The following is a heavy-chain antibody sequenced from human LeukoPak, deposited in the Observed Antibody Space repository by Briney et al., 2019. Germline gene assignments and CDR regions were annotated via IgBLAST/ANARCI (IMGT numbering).Heavy chain of an antibody. V-gene: IGHV4-34*01. J-gene: IGHJ4*02. CDR2: INHSGST. D-gene: IGHD2-15*01. Sequence: SETLSLTCAVYGGSFSTYYWSWIRQPPGKGLEWIGEINHSGSTNSNPSLKSRVTISVDTSKNQFSLKLSSVTVADTAVYYCARGRCSGGSCYRTAWPFDYWGQGTLVTVSS. CDR3: ARGRCSGGSCYRTAWPFDY. CDR1: GGSFSTYY.